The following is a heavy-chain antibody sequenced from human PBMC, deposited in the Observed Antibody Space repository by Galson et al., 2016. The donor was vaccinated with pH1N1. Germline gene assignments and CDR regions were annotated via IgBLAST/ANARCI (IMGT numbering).Heavy chain of an antibody. CDR2: IYPGDSDT. CDR3: ALSPTGTRRNWFAP. V-gene: IGHV5-51*06. D-gene: IGHD1-14*01. CDR1: GYSFTAFW. Sequence: QSGAEVKKPGDSLRISCKGSGYSFTAFWIAWVRQTPGKGLEWMGIIYPGDSDTRYSPSFQGQVTISVDKSITTAYLQWSSLKASDTAIYHCALSPTGTRRNWFAPWGQGTRVIVSS. J-gene: IGHJ5*02.